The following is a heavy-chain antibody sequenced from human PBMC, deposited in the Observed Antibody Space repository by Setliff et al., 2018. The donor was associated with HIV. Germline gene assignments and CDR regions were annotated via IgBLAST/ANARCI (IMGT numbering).Heavy chain of an antibody. CDR2: ISWDGGTT. J-gene: IGHJ5*02. CDR3: AKDIAGDRGWYHAKVPDWFDP. D-gene: IGHD2-15*01. CDR1: GFTFDDYG. Sequence: GGSLRLSCAASGFTFDDYGMSWVRQLPGKGLEWVSGISWDGGTTGYADSVKGRFTISRDNAKHSLYLQMNSLRAEDTALYYCAKDIAGDRGWYHAKVPDWFDPWGQGTLVTVSS. V-gene: IGHV3-20*04.